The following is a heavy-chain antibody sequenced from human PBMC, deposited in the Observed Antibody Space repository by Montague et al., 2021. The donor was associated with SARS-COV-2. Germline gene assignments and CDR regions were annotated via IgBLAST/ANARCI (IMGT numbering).Heavy chain of an antibody. Sequence: SETLSLTCTVSGGSISSSSYYWGWIRQPPGKELEWIGSVYYSGSTYYNPSLKSRVTISVDTSKNQFSLKLSSVTAADTAVYYCARLPTSYYYDSKAAPATPDAFDIGGQGTMVPVSS. D-gene: IGHD3-22*01. J-gene: IGHJ3*02. V-gene: IGHV4-39*01. CDR3: ARLPTSYYYDSKAAPATPDAFDI. CDR1: GGSISSSSYY. CDR2: VYYSGST.